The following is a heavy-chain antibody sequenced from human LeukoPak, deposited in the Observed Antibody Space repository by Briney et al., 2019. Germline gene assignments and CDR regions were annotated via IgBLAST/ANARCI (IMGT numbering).Heavy chain of an antibody. CDR2: ISTSSSYK. Sequence: GGSLKLSCAVSGFTFSSYTMNWVRQAPGKGLEWVSTISTSSSYKYYADSVKGRFTISRDNAKNSLYLQMNSLRAEDTAIYYCARDLEDYNNYGEMAIWGQGALVTVSS. V-gene: IGHV3-21*01. CDR3: ARDLEDYNNYGEMAI. CDR1: GFTFSSYT. J-gene: IGHJ4*02. D-gene: IGHD4-11*01.